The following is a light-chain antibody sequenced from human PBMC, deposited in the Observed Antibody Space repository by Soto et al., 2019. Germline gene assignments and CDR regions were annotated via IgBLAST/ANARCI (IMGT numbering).Light chain of an antibody. CDR2: AAS. CDR3: QQSYSTPFT. V-gene: IGKV1-39*01. J-gene: IGKJ3*01. Sequence: DIQMTQSPSSLSASVGDRVTIPCRASQSISSYLNWYQQKPGKAPKLLIYAASSLQSGVPSRFSGSGSGTEFTLTISSLQPEDFATYYCQQSYSTPFTFGPGTKVDIK. CDR1: QSISSY.